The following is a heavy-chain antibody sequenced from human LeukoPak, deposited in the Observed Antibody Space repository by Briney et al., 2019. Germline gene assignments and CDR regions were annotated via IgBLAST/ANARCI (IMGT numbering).Heavy chain of an antibody. CDR2: ISYDGSNP. V-gene: IGHV3-30*18. J-gene: IGHJ4*02. CDR1: GFTFSSYG. Sequence: GGSLRLSCAASGFTFSSYGMHWVRQAPGKGLEWVAVISYDGSNPYYADSLKGRFTISRDNSKNTLYLQMNSLRAEDTAVYYCAKAREYTSSWWGQGTLVTVSS. CDR3: AKAREYTSSW. D-gene: IGHD2-15*01.